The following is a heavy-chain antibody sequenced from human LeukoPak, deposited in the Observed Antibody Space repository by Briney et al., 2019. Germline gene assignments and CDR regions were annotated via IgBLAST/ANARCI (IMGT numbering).Heavy chain of an antibody. D-gene: IGHD3-10*01. J-gene: IGHJ6*03. Sequence: PSETLSLTCTVSGGSVSSYYWSWIREPPGMGLEWIGYIYYSGSTNYNPSLKSRVTISVDTSKNQFSLKLSSVTAADTAVYYCARGRGSGSYYYYYYYMDVWGKGTTVTISS. CDR3: ARGRGSGSYYYYYYYMDV. V-gene: IGHV4-59*02. CDR1: GGSVSSYY. CDR2: IYYSGST.